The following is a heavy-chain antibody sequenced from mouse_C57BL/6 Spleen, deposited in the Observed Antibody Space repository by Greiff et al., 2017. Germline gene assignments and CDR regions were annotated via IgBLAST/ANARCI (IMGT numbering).Heavy chain of an antibody. CDR3: ARWDYDRYYYAMDY. J-gene: IGHJ4*01. D-gene: IGHD2-4*01. V-gene: IGHV1-58*01. CDR1: GYTFTSYG. CDR2: IYIGNGYT. Sequence: EVKLMESGAELVRPGSSVKMSCKTSGYTFTSYGINWVKQRPGQGLEWIGYIYIGNGYTEYNEKFKGKATLTSDTSSSTAYMQLSSLTSEDSAIYFCARWDYDRYYYAMDYWGQGTSVTVSS.